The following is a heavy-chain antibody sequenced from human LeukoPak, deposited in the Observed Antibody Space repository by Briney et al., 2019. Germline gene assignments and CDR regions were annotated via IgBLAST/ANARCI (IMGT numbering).Heavy chain of an antibody. J-gene: IGHJ3*02. CDR3: ARETLSGYDGNDAFDI. V-gene: IGHV4-38-2*02. CDR2: IYHNGST. D-gene: IGHD5-12*01. Sequence: PSEPLSLTCAVSGYSLSSGYYWGSIRQPPGKGLEWIGSIYHNGSTYYNPSLKSRLTLSVDTSKNQFSLKLSSVTAADTAVYYCARETLSGYDGNDAFDIWGQGTMVSVSS. CDR1: GYSLSSGYY.